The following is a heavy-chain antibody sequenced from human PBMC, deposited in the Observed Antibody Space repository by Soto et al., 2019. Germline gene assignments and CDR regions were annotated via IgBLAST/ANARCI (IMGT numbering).Heavy chain of an antibody. CDR3: ARDYGCTSCYKVAAANWFDP. CDR2: INPNSGGT. V-gene: IGHV1-2*02. D-gene: IGHD2-2*02. CDR1: GYTFTGYY. J-gene: IGHJ5*02. Sequence: ASVKVSCKASGYTFTGYYMHWVRQAPGQGLEWMGWINPNSGGTNYAQKFQGRVTMTRDTSISTAYMELSRLRSDDTAVYYCARDYGCTSCYKVAAANWFDPWGQGTLVTVSS.